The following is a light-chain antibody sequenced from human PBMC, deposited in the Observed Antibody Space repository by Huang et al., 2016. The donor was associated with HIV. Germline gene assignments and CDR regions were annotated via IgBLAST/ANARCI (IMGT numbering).Light chain of an antibody. J-gene: IGKJ2*01. Sequence: DIQMTQSPSSLSASVGDRVTITCQASQDISNYLNWYQQKPGKAPKLLNYDASNLETGVPSRFSGSGSGTDFPFTISSLQPEDVATYYCQQYDNLPYTFGQGTKLEIK. CDR2: DAS. CDR3: QQYDNLPYT. V-gene: IGKV1-33*01. CDR1: QDISNY.